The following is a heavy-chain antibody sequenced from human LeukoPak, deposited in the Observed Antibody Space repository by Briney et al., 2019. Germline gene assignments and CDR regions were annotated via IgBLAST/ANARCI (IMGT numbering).Heavy chain of an antibody. Sequence: GGSLRLSCAASGFSISNDWMSWVRQAPGKGLEWIGRVKSKASGEATDYAAPVKGRFTISRDDAKNTLYLQMNSLKTEDTAVYYCTLIKGWGSGSYYLDYWGQGTLVTVSS. D-gene: IGHD3-10*01. J-gene: IGHJ4*02. CDR3: TLIKGWGSGSYYLDY. CDR2: VKSKASGEAT. CDR1: GFSISNDW. V-gene: IGHV3-15*01.